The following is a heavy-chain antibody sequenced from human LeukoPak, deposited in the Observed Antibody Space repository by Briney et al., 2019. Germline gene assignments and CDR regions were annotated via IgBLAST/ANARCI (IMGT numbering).Heavy chain of an antibody. D-gene: IGHD3-3*01. CDR1: GYTFTGYY. J-gene: IGHJ5*02. CDR3: ARDLRFLEWLLWS. Sequence: ASVKVSCKASGYTFTGYYMHWVRQAPGQGLEWMGWINPNSGGTNYAQKFQGRVTMTRDTSISTAYMELSRLRSDDTAVYYCARDLRFLEWLLWSWGQGTLVTVSS. CDR2: INPNSGGT. V-gene: IGHV1-2*02.